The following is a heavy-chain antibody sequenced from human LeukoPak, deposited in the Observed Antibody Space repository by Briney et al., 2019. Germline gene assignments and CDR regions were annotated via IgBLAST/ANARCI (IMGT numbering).Heavy chain of an antibody. CDR1: GFTFTNYG. CDR2: LSGNGDGQ. Sequence: GGSLRLSCSASGFTFTNYGMSWVRQAPGKGLEWVAGLSGNGDGQFYADSVEGRFTISRDISNNIWYLQMNSLRAEDTAVYYCAKGCQCPSGLGSWFDPRGQGTLVAVSS. D-gene: IGHD3-10*01. J-gene: IGHJ5*02. V-gene: IGHV3-23*01. CDR3: AKGCQCPSGLGSWFDP.